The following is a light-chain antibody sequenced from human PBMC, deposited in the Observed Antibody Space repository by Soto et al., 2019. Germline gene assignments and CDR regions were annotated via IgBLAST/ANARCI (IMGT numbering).Light chain of an antibody. Sequence: DIQMTQSPSTLSASVGDRDTITCRASQSISSWLAWYKQKPGTAPKLLIYQASTLPSGVPLRFSGSGSGTEFSITICSLQPDDSTTYYCKLYNDNWTIGQGTKVDIK. CDR2: QAS. V-gene: IGKV1-5*03. CDR3: KLYNDNWT. J-gene: IGKJ1*01. CDR1: QSISSW.